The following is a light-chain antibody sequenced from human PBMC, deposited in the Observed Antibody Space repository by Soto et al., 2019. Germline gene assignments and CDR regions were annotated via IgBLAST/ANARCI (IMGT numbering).Light chain of an antibody. CDR1: QTFSSH. Sequence: EIVLTQSPATLSLSPGERATLSCRASQTFSSHLAWYQQKPGQAPRLLIYDASKRATGIPARFSGRGYGTDFTLTISSLEPEDFAVYYCQPSSNRPTVITFGQGTRLEIK. CDR3: QPSSNRPTVIT. J-gene: IGKJ5*01. V-gene: IGKV3-11*01. CDR2: DAS.